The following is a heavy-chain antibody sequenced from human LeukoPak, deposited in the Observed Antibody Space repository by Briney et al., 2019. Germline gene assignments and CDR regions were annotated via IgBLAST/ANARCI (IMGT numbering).Heavy chain of an antibody. D-gene: IGHD4-17*01. V-gene: IGHV3-11*01. J-gene: IGHJ4*02. CDR2: ISSSGSTI. Sequence: PGGSLRLSCAASGFTFSDYYMSWIRQAPGKGLEWVSYISSSGSTIYYADSVKGRFTISRDNAKNSLYLQMNSLRAEDTAVYYCARDRAFTVTTWFDYWGQGTLVTVSS. CDR1: GFTFSDYY. CDR3: ARDRAFTVTTWFDY.